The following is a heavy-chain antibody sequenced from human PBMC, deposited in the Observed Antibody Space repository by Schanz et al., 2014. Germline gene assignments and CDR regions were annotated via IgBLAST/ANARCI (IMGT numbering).Heavy chain of an antibody. J-gene: IGHJ6*02. Sequence: QVQLVQSGAEVKKPGASVKVSCKASGYTFISYFIHWVRQAPGQGLEWMGWINPTTGNPGYAQGFTGRFVFSFDTSVSTAYLQISGLKAEDTAVYYCARARYGLDVWGQGTTVTVSS. CDR1: GYTFISYF. CDR3: ARARYGLDV. CDR2: INPTTGNP. V-gene: IGHV7-4-1*02.